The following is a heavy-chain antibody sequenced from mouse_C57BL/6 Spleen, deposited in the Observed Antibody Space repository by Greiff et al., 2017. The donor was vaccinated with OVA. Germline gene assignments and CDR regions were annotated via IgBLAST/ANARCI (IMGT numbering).Heavy chain of an antibody. CDR1: GFTFSNYW. CDR2: IRLKSDNYAT. Sequence: EVKVEESGGGLVQPGGSMKLSCVASGFTFSNYWMNWVRQSPEKGLEWVAQIRLKSDNYATHYAESVKGRFTISRDDSKSSVYLQMNNLRAEDTGIYYCTKTGWFAYWGQGTLVTVSA. CDR3: TKTGWFAY. D-gene: IGHD4-1*01. V-gene: IGHV6-3*01. J-gene: IGHJ3*01.